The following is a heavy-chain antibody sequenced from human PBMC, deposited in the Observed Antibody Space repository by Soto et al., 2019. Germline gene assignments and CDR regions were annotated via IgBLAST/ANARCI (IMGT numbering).Heavy chain of an antibody. CDR2: IWYDGSNK. V-gene: IGHV3-33*01. Sequence: QVQLVEAGGGVVQPGRSLRLYCAASGFTFSSYGMHWVRQAPGKGLEWVAVIWYDGSNKYYADSVKGRFTISRDNSKNTLYLQMNSLSDEDTAVDYCARDLAGDGYNSWCYWGQGTLVTVSS. D-gene: IGHD5-12*01. J-gene: IGHJ4*02. CDR1: GFTFSSYG. CDR3: ARDLAGDGYNSWCY.